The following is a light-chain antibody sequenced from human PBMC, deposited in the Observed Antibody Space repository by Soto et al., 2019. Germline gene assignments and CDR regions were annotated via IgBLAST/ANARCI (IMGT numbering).Light chain of an antibody. J-gene: IGKJ5*01. CDR3: QQYAGSPIT. CDR2: GAS. V-gene: IGKV3-20*01. Sequence: DIELTQSPGTLSLSPGERATISCRASQIVRSRYLAWYQQKPSQAPRVLIYGASSRASGIPDRFSGSGSETDFTLTISILEPEYFALYYCQQYAGSPITFGQGTRLEIK. CDR1: QIVRSRY.